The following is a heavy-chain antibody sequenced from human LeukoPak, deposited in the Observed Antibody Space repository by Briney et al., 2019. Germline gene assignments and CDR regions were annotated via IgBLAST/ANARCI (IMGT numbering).Heavy chain of an antibody. CDR1: GFTFNPYA. D-gene: IGHD3-3*01. V-gene: IGHV3-23*01. CDR2: IGGVGDRT. J-gene: IGHJ4*02. Sequence: PGGSLRLSCAASGFTFNPYAMSWVRQAPGKGLEWVASIGGVGDRTYYADSVKGRFTISRDNSKDTLFLQMNSLKADDTAVYYCAKGPNFYSWRALDYWGQGSLVTVSS. CDR3: AKGPNFYSWRALDY.